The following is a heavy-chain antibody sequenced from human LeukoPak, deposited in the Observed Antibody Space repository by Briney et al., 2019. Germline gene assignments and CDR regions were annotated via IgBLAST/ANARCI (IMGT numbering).Heavy chain of an antibody. CDR1: GFTFDDYG. V-gene: IGHV3-20*04. CDR3: ARDYYGSGSSYYYYYYMDV. Sequence: PGGSLRLSCAASGFTFDDYGMSWVPQAPGKGLEWVSGINWNGGSTGYADSVKGRFTISRDNAKNSLYLQMNSLRAEDTALYYCARDYYGSGSSYYYYYYMDVWGKGTTVTVSS. D-gene: IGHD3-10*01. CDR2: INWNGGST. J-gene: IGHJ6*03.